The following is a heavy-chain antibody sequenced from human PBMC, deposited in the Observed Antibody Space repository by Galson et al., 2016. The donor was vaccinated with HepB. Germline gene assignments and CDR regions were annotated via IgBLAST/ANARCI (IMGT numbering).Heavy chain of an antibody. CDR1: GASISGTEYY. J-gene: IGHJ6*03. CDR2: IYYTEST. Sequence: SETLSLTCSVSGASISGTEYYWGWIRQPPGRGLEWIGSIYYTESTYYNPSLESRVTISMDTSKNQFSLRLNSVAAADTGVYYCATGIVVAGKYYYDYMSVWGKGTTLTVSS. D-gene: IGHD6-19*01. V-gene: IGHV4-39*01. CDR3: ATGIVVAGKYYYDYMSV.